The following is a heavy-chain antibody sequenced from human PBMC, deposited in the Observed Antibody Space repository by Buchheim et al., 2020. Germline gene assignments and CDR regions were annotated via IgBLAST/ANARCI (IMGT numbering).Heavy chain of an antibody. Sequence: QVQLVQSGAEVQKPGASVKVSCKASGYTFTDYFIHWVRQAPGQGLEWMGRINPNSGGTKYVQRLQGWVTMTRATSTSIAYMEVSRLTSDDTAVYYCARGSHYYMDVWGKGTT. J-gene: IGHJ6*03. CDR2: INPNSGGT. CDR3: ARGSHYYMDV. V-gene: IGHV1-2*04. CDR1: GYTFTDYF.